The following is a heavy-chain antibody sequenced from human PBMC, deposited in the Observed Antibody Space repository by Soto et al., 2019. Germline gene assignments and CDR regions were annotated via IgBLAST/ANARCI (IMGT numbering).Heavy chain of an antibody. V-gene: IGHV1-2*02. CDR1: GYTFTDYF. CDR3: ARVTLKAGNWYDP. J-gene: IGHJ5*02. Sequence: ASVKVSCKASGYTFTDYFIHWVRQAPGQGFEWMGWINPNSRGTNYAPKFQGRVTMTRDTSNSTAYMELRGLRSDDTAVYYCARVTLKAGNWYDPWGQGTLVTVSS. CDR2: INPNSRGT.